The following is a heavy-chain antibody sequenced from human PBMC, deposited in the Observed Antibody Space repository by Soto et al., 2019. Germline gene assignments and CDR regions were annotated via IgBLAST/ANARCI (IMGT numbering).Heavy chain of an antibody. D-gene: IGHD2-8*02. CDR1: GGSISSSNW. CDR3: ARDKITGLFDY. V-gene: IGHV4-4*02. Sequence: SETLSLTCTVSGGSISSSNWWTWVRQPPGKGLEWIGEIYHSGSTNYNPSLKSRVTISVDKSKNQFSLKLTSVTAADTAVYYCARDKITGLFDYWGQGTLVTVSS. J-gene: IGHJ4*02. CDR2: IYHSGST.